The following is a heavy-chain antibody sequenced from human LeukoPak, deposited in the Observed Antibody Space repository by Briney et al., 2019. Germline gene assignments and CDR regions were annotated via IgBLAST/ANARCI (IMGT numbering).Heavy chain of an antibody. V-gene: IGHV4-59*01. D-gene: IGHD6-13*01. CDR1: GGSISSYY. CDR3: ASTRGVAAAGPFFDY. J-gene: IGHJ4*02. CDR2: IYYSGST. Sequence: SETLSLTCTVSGGSISSYYWSWILQPPGKVLEWIGYIYYSGSTNYNPSLKSRVTISVDTSKNQFSLKLSSVTAADTAVYYCASTRGVAAAGPFFDYWGQGTLVTVSS.